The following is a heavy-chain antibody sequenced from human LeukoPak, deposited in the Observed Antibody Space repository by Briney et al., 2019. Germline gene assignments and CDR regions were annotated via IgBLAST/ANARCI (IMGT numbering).Heavy chain of an antibody. CDR1: GGTFSSYA. CDR3: TIPPEMRGSSSWVAFDI. CDR2: IIPIFGTA. V-gene: IGHV1-69*05. Sequence: SVKVSCKASGGTFSSYAISWVRQAPGQGLEWMGRIIPIFGTANYAQKFHGRVTITTDESTSTAYMELSSLRSEDTAVYYCTIPPEMRGSSSWVAFDIWGQGTMVTVSS. D-gene: IGHD1-26*01. J-gene: IGHJ3*02.